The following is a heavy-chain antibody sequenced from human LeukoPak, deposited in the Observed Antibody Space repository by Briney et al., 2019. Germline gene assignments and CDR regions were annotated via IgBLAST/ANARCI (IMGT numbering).Heavy chain of an antibody. CDR2: INPSGGST. CDR1: GYTFTSYY. V-gene: IGHV1-46*01. J-gene: IGHJ4*02. CDR3: AREGKNVLRFLEWLSGDDY. D-gene: IGHD3-3*01. Sequence: GASVKVSCKASGYTFTSYYMHWVRQAPGQGLEWMGIINPSGGSTSYAQKFQGRVTMTRDTSTSTVYMELSSLRSEDTAVYYCAREGKNVLRFLEWLSGDDYWGQGTLVTVSS.